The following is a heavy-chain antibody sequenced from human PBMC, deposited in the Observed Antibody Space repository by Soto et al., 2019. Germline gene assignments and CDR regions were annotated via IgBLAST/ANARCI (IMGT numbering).Heavy chain of an antibody. J-gene: IGHJ5*02. Sequence: SETLSLTCTVSGGSISGFYWSWIRQSPGKGLEWIGYIYYSGSTSSNPSLKSRVTMSLDTSKNQFSLKLTSVTAADTAVYYCARDLRFRFDPWGQGTLVTVSS. CDR1: GGSISGFY. CDR2: IYYSGST. D-gene: IGHD3-3*01. CDR3: ARDLRFRFDP. V-gene: IGHV4-59*08.